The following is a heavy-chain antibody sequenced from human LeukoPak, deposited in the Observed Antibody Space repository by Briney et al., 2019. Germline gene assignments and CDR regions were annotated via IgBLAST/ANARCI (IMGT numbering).Heavy chain of an antibody. CDR2: IKEDGSEK. J-gene: IGHJ4*02. V-gene: IGHV3-7*01. Sequence: LGGSLRLSCAASGFTFSSYWMSWVRQAPGKGLEWVANIKEDGSEKYYVDSVKGRFTISRDNVKNSLYLQMNSLRAEDTAVYYCARDLGWLQFDYWGQGTLVTVSS. D-gene: IGHD5-24*01. CDR3: ARDLGWLQFDY. CDR1: GFTFSSYW.